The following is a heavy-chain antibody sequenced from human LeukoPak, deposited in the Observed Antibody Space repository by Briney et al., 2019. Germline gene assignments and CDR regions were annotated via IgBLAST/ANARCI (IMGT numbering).Heavy chain of an antibody. CDR2: IYPGDSDT. CDR1: GYSFTSYW. Sequence: HGESLKISCKGSGYSFTSYWIGWVRQMPGKGLEWMGIIYPGDSDTRYSPSFQGQVTISADKSISTAYLQWSSLKASDTAMYYCARHPSYCSGGRCFSDYWGQGTLVTVSS. D-gene: IGHD2-15*01. CDR3: ARHPSYCSGGRCFSDY. V-gene: IGHV5-51*01. J-gene: IGHJ4*02.